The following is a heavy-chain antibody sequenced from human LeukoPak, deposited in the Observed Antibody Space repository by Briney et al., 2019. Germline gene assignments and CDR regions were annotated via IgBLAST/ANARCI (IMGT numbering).Heavy chain of an antibody. CDR1: GGTFSSYA. J-gene: IGHJ5*02. CDR2: INTNTGNP. Sequence: ASVKVSCKASGGTFSSYAISWVRQAPGQGLEWMGWINTNTGNPTYAQGFTGRFVFSLDTSVSTAYLQISSLKAEDTAVYYCARLYCSGGSCYSAWFDPWGQGTLVTVSS. D-gene: IGHD2-15*01. CDR3: ARLYCSGGSCYSAWFDP. V-gene: IGHV7-4-1*02.